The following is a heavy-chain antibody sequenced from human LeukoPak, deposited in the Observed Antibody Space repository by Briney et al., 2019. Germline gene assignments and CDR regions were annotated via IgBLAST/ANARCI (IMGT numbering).Heavy chain of an antibody. CDR1: GFTFSSYG. CDR3: AKDPGYYDILTGYYLDY. Sequence: GGSLRLSCAASGFTFSSYGMHWVRQAPGKGLEWVAVISYDGSNKYYADSVKGRFTISRDNSKNTLYLQMNSLRAEDTAVYYCAKDPGYYDILTGYYLDYWGQGTLVTASS. J-gene: IGHJ4*02. V-gene: IGHV3-30*18. D-gene: IGHD3-9*01. CDR2: ISYDGSNK.